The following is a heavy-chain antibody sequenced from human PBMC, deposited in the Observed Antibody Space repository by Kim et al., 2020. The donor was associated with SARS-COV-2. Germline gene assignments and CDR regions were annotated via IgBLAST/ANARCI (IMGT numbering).Heavy chain of an antibody. CDR1: GGSLSSSSYY. Sequence: SETLSLTCTVSGGSLSSSSYYWGWIRQPPGKGLEWIGTAYYIGNTYYNPSLKSRATISVDTSKNQFSLKLGSVTAADTAVYYCARDQRYSSCWYVAFYY. CDR2: AYYIGNT. D-gene: IGHD6-19*01. CDR3: ARDQRYSSCWYVAFYY. V-gene: IGHV4-39*02. J-gene: IGHJ6*01.